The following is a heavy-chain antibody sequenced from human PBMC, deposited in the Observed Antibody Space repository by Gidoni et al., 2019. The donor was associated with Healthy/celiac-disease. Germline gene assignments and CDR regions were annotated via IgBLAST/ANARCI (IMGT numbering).Heavy chain of an antibody. CDR3: AQHIGQWLVPKTYYFDY. CDR1: GFTFSSYA. D-gene: IGHD6-19*01. J-gene: IGHJ4*02. CDR2: ISGSGGST. Sequence: EVQLLESGGGLVQPGGSLRLACAASGFTFSSYAMSWVRQAPGKGLGWVSAISGSGGSTYYADSVKGRFTISRDNSKNTLYLQMNSLRAEDTAVYYCAQHIGQWLVPKTYYFDYWGQGTLVTVSS. V-gene: IGHV3-23*01.